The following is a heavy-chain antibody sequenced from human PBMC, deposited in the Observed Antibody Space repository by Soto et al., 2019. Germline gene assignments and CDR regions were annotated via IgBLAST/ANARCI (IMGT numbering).Heavy chain of an antibody. Sequence: ASVKVSCKASGGTFSSYAISWVRQAPGQGLEWMGGIIPIFGTANYAQKFQGRVTITADESTSTAYMELSSLRSEDTAVYYCARDSCTAAPRFKCYYGMDVWGQGTTVTVSS. CDR3: ARDSCTAAPRFKCYYGMDV. J-gene: IGHJ6*02. D-gene: IGHD2-15*01. CDR2: IIPIFGTA. CDR1: GGTFSSYA. V-gene: IGHV1-69*13.